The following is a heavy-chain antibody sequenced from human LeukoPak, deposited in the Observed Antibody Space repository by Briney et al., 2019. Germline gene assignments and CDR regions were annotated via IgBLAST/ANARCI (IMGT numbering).Heavy chain of an antibody. CDR2: IQRGGSES. J-gene: IGHJ4*02. D-gene: IGHD1-26*01. CDR1: GFTFTDYW. V-gene: IGHV3-7*01. Sequence: PGGSLRLSCAASGFTFTDYWMTWVRPVPGKGLEWVANIQRGGSESYYVDSVKGRFTISRENAKNSLYLQMDSLRVEDTAVYYCARVGTWELQRVFDYWGQGTLVTVSS. CDR3: ARVGTWELQRVFDY.